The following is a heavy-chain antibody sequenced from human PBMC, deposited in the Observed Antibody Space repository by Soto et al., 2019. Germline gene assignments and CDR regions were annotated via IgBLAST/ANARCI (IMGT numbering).Heavy chain of an antibody. CDR3: AHYLSGYYYVSGSSCAFDI. Sequence: SGPTLVNPTQTLTLTCTFSGFPLSTSGVAVGWIRQPPGKALEWLALICWDDDNRFSPSLKSRLTITKDTSKNQVVLTMTNMDPVDTATFYCAHYLSGYYYVSGSSCAFDIWGQGTMVTVSS. CDR2: ICWDDDN. J-gene: IGHJ3*02. V-gene: IGHV2-5*02. D-gene: IGHD3-10*01. CDR1: GFPLSTSGVA.